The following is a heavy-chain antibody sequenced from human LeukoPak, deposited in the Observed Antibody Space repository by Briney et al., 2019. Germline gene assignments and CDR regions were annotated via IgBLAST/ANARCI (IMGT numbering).Heavy chain of an antibody. CDR2: IYTSGST. Sequence: SETLSLTCTVSGGSISNHYWSWIRQPAGKGLEWIGRIYTSGSTSYNPSLKSRVTMSVDTSKSQFSLKLSSVTAADTAVYYCARDLGAGAVRHVWFDPWGQGTLVTVSS. V-gene: IGHV4-4*07. CDR1: GGSISNHY. D-gene: IGHD3-10*01. J-gene: IGHJ5*02. CDR3: ARDLGAGAVRHVWFDP.